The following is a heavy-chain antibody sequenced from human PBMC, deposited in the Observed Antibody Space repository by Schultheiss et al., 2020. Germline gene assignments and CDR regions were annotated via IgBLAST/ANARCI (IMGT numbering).Heavy chain of an antibody. V-gene: IGHV3-30-3*01. CDR2: ISFDGYSE. Sequence: GGSLRLSCAASGFTFSRYAMHWVRQAPDRGLEWVAIISFDGYSEYYANSVEGRFTISRDIFQNTVSLQMNSLRTEDTGVYYCSRGTVTTVTGPWGQGTLVTVSS. CDR3: SRGTVTTVTGP. J-gene: IGHJ5*02. CDR1: GFTFSRYA. D-gene: IGHD4-17*01.